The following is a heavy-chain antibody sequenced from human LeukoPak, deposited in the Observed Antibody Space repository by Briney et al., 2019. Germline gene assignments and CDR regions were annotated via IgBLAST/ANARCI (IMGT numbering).Heavy chain of an antibody. CDR3: ARAGYDSSGYYEGKGLDV. V-gene: IGHV3-23*01. D-gene: IGHD3-22*01. CDR2: ISGSGGGT. CDR1: GLTFSSYD. Sequence: GGSLRLSCAASGLTFSSYDMTWVRQAPGKGLEWVSAISGSGGGTYYAESVQGRFTISRDNTKNTLYLQMNSLRAEDAAVYYCARAGYDSSGYYEGKGLDVWGQGTTVTVSS. J-gene: IGHJ6*02.